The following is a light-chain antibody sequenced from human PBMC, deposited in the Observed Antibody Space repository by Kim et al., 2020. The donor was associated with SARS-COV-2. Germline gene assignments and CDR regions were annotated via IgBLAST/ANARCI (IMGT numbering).Light chain of an antibody. Sequence: LGQTVRITCQGDSLRSYYSSWYQQKPGQAPVLVIYGKNNRPSGIPDRFSGSSSGNTASLTITGAQAEDEADYYCNSRDSSGNHHYVFGTGTKVTVL. J-gene: IGLJ1*01. V-gene: IGLV3-19*01. CDR2: GKN. CDR1: SLRSYY. CDR3: NSRDSSGNHHYV.